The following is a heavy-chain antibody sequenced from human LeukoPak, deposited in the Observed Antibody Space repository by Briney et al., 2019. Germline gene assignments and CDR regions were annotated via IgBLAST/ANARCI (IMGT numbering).Heavy chain of an antibody. CDR2: ISGSGGST. CDR3: AKDRGSRYCSSTSCTYYYYYYGMDV. J-gene: IGHJ6*02. Sequence: QPGGSLRLSCAASGFTFSSYAMSWVRQAPGKGLEWVSAISGSGGSTYYADSVKGRFTISRDNSKNTLYLQMNSLRAEDTAVYYCAKDRGSRYCSSTSCTYYYYYYGMDVWGQGTTVTVSS. D-gene: IGHD2-2*01. V-gene: IGHV3-23*01. CDR1: GFTFSSYA.